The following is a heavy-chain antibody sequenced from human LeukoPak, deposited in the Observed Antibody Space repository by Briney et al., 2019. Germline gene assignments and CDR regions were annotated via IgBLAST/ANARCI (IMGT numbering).Heavy chain of an antibody. CDR2: INHSGST. CDR1: GVSFSGYY. V-gene: IGHV4-34*01. Sequence: SETLSLTCAVYGVSFSGYYWSWIRQPPGKGLEWIGEINHSGSTNYNPSLKSRVTISVDTSKNQFSLKLSSVTAADTAVYYCARGGITIFGVVMSYYYGMDVWGQGTTVTVSS. D-gene: IGHD3-3*01. CDR3: ARGGITIFGVVMSYYYGMDV. J-gene: IGHJ6*02.